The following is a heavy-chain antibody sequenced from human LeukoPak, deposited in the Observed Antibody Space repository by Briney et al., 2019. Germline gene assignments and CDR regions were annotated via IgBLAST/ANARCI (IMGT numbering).Heavy chain of an antibody. Sequence: GRSLRLSCAASGLTFSSYAMHWVRKAPGKGLEGVAVISYDGSSKYYADSVKGRFTISRDNAKNTLYLQMNSLRAEDTAVYYCARLGLLLNGIAVAGRLAFDIWGQGTMVTVSP. CDR2: ISYDGSSK. D-gene: IGHD6-19*01. CDR3: ARLGLLLNGIAVAGRLAFDI. J-gene: IGHJ3*02. CDR1: GLTFSSYA. V-gene: IGHV3-30-3*01.